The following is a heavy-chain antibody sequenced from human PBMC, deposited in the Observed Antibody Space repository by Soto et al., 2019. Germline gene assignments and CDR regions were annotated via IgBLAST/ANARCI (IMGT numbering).Heavy chain of an antibody. CDR1: GFTFSSYA. CDR2: ISGSGGST. J-gene: IGHJ6*03. V-gene: IGHV3-23*01. D-gene: IGHD6-13*01. CDR3: AKVPSSSWYYYYYYMDV. Sequence: GGSLRLSCAASGFTFSSYAMSWVRQAPGKGLEWVSAISGSGGSTYYANSVKGRFTIFRDNSKNTLYLQMNSLRAEDTAVYYCAKVPSSSWYYYYYYMDVWGKGTTVTVSS.